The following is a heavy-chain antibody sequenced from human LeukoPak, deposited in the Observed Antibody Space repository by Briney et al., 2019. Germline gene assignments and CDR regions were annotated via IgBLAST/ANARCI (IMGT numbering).Heavy chain of an antibody. Sequence: SGPTLVKPTQTLTLTCTFSGFSLSTSGVGVGWIRQPPGKALEWLALIYWNDDKRYSPSLKSRLTITKDTSKNQVVLTVTNMDPVDTATYYCAHSALRYFDWARLDAFDIWGQGTMVTVSS. V-gene: IGHV2-5*01. CDR3: AHSALRYFDWARLDAFDI. CDR2: IYWNDDK. CDR1: GFSLSTSGVG. J-gene: IGHJ3*02. D-gene: IGHD3-9*01.